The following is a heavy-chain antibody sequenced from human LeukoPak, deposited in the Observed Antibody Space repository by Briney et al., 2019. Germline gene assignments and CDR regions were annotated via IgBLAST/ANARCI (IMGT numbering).Heavy chain of an antibody. CDR2: IYSGGST. V-gene: IGHV3-66*01. Sequence: GGSLRLSCAASGFTVSSNYMSWVRQAPGKGLEWVSVIYSGGSTYYADSVKGRFTISRDNSKNTLYLQMNSLRAEDTAVYYRARDGGGELSSPFDYWGQGTLVTVSS. D-gene: IGHD3-16*02. J-gene: IGHJ4*02. CDR1: GFTVSSNY. CDR3: ARDGGGELSSPFDY.